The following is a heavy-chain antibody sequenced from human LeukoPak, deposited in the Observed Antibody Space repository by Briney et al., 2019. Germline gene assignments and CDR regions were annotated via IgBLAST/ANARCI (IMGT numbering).Heavy chain of an antibody. Sequence: GGYLRLSCAASGFSFSSYGMGWGRPGPGQGLEWGSSISGSGASTHYADSGKGRFTVSRDNSKKTRYLQMNSLRAEDTAVYYCARGFHRYNYDSGAYSVYWGQGTLVTVSS. D-gene: IGHD3-22*01. CDR3: ARGFHRYNYDSGAYSVY. CDR1: GFSFSSYG. J-gene: IGHJ4*02. CDR2: ISGSGAST. V-gene: IGHV3-23*01.